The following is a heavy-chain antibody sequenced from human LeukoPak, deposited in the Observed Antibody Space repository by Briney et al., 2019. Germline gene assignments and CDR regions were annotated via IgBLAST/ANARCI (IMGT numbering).Heavy chain of an antibody. CDR2: MSYDGGKK. Sequence: GGSLRLSCAASEFTFSSYGMHWVRQAPGKGLEWVAVMSYDGGKKYYADSVKGRFTISRDNSKNTLYLQMNSLRAADTAVYYCARVRWGGELQGPFDYWGQGTLVTVSS. D-gene: IGHD1-26*01. CDR1: EFTFSSYG. J-gene: IGHJ4*02. CDR3: ARVRWGGELQGPFDY. V-gene: IGHV3-30*03.